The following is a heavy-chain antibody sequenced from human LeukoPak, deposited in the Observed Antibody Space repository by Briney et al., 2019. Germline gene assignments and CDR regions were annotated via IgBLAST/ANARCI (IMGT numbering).Heavy chain of an antibody. CDR1: GGSISSYY. CDR3: ARADFWSGYSSTY. V-gene: IGHV4-34*01. J-gene: IGHJ4*02. D-gene: IGHD3-3*01. Sequence: PSETLSLTCTVSGGSISSYYWSWVRQPPGKGLEWIGEINHSGSTNYNPSLKSRVTISVDTSKNQFSLKLSSVTAADTAVYYCARADFWSGYSSTYWGQGTLVTVSS. CDR2: INHSGST.